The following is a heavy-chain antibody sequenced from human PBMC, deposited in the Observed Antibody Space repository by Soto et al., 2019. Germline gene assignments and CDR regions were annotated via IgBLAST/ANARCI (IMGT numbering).Heavy chain of an antibody. Sequence: QVQLQQWGAGLLKPSETLSLTCAVYGGSFSGYYWSWIRQPPGKGLEWIGEINHSGSTNYNPSLKSRVTISVDTSKNQFSLKLSSVTAADTAVYYCARAGGYCSGGSCYPRGTVFDYWGQGTLVTVSS. CDR2: INHSGST. CDR3: ARAGGYCSGGSCYPRGTVFDY. CDR1: GGSFSGYY. D-gene: IGHD2-15*01. V-gene: IGHV4-34*01. J-gene: IGHJ4*02.